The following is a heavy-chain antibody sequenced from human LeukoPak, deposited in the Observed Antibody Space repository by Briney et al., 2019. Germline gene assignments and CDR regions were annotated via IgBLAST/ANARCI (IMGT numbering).Heavy chain of an antibody. D-gene: IGHD3-22*01. V-gene: IGHV3-23*01. CDR2: IRDSGGRT. CDR3: AKRGVVIRVILVGFHKEAYYFDS. CDR1: GITLSNYG. Sequence: PGGSLRLSCAVSGITLSNYGMSWVRQAPGKGLEWVAGIRDSGGRTKYADSVKGRFTISRDNSKNTLYLQMNSLRAEDTAVYFCAKRGVVIRVILVGFHKEAYYFDSWGQGALVTVSS. J-gene: IGHJ4*02.